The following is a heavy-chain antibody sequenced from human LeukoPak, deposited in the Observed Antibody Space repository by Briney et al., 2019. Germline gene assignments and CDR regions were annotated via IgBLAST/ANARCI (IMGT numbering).Heavy chain of an antibody. V-gene: IGHV1-69*05. Sequence: SVKVSCKASGGTFSSYATSWVRQAPGQGLEWMGRIIPIFGTANYAQKFQGRVTITTDESTSTAYMELSSLRSEDTAVYYCARDARDYGDYGWYFQHWGQGTLVTVSS. J-gene: IGHJ1*01. CDR1: GGTFSSYA. CDR2: IIPIFGTA. CDR3: ARDARDYGDYGWYFQH. D-gene: IGHD4-17*01.